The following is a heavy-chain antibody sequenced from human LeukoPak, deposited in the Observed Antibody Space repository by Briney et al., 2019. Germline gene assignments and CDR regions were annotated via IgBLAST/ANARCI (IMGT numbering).Heavy chain of an antibody. V-gene: IGHV3-9*01. Sequence: GGSLRLSCAASGFTFDDYAMHWVRQAPGKGLEWVSGISWNSGSIGYADSVKGRFTISRDNAKNSLYLQMNSLRAEDTALYFCTKDKIYYYDGSGYSGGAFDIWGQGTMVTVSS. CDR3: TKDKIYYYDGSGYSGGAFDI. D-gene: IGHD3-22*01. CDR1: GFTFDDYA. CDR2: ISWNSGSI. J-gene: IGHJ3*02.